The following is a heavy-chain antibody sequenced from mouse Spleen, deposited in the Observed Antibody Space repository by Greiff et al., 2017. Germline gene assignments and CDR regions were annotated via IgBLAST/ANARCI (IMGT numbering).Heavy chain of an antibody. Sequence: QVQLKQSGAELARPGASVKLSCKASGYTFTSYGISWVKQRTGQGLEWIGEIYPRSGNTYYNEKFKGKATLTADKSSSTAYMELRSLTSEDSAVYFCARGGSLPRCYFDYWGQGTTLTVSS. CDR2: IYPRSGNT. CDR1: GYTFTSYG. D-gene: IGHD6-2*01. V-gene: IGHV1-81*01. CDR3: ARGGSLPRCYFDY. J-gene: IGHJ2*01.